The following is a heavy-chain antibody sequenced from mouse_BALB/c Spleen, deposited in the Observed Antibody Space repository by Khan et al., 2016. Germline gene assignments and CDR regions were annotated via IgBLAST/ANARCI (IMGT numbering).Heavy chain of an antibody. D-gene: IGHD2-14*01. CDR2: IRLKSNNYAT. J-gene: IGHJ4*01. CDR3: TRGGYYRYDGTMDY. Sequence: EVKLEESGGGLVQPGGSMKLSCVASGFTFSNYWMNWVRQSPEKGLEWVAEIRLKSNNYATHYAESVKGRFTISRDDSKSSVYLQMNNLRAEDTGIYYCTRGGYYRYDGTMDYWCQGTSVTVSS. CDR1: GFTFSNYW. V-gene: IGHV6-6*02.